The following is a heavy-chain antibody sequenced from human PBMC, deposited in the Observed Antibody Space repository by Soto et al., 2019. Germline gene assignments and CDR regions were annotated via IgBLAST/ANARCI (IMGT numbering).Heavy chain of an antibody. J-gene: IGHJ4*02. Sequence: QVQLVESGGGVVQPGRSLRLSCAASGFTFSSYGMHWVRQAPGKGLEWVAVISYDGSNKYYADSVKGRFTISRDNSKNTLYLQMNRLRAEDTAVYYCAKDSDSSGYDYWGQGTLVTVSS. CDR3: AKDSDSSGYDY. V-gene: IGHV3-30*18. D-gene: IGHD3-22*01. CDR2: ISYDGSNK. CDR1: GFTFSSYG.